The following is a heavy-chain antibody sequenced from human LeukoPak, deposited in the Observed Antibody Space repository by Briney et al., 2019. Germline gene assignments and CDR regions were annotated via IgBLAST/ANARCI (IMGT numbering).Heavy chain of an antibody. CDR3: ARTPFLFGVVILWFDP. J-gene: IGHJ5*02. Sequence: SQTLSLTCTVSGGSISSGSYYWSWIRQPAGKGLEWIGRIYTSGSTNYNPSLKSRVTTSVDTSKNQFSLKLSSVAAADTAVYYCARTPFLFGVVILWFDPWGQGTLVTVSS. CDR2: IYTSGST. D-gene: IGHD3-3*01. V-gene: IGHV4-61*02. CDR1: GGSISSGSYY.